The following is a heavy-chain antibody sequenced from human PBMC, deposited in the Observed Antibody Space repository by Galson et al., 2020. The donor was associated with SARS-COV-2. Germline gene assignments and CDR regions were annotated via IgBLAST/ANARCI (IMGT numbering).Heavy chain of an antibody. D-gene: IGHD3-3*01. CDR1: GYNFTSYG. V-gene: IGHV1-18*01. CDR2: TSAYNGNT. J-gene: IGHJ6*03. Sequence: ASVQVSCKASGYNFTSYGLSWVRPAPGQGLEWMGWTSAYNGNTNYAQKLQGRVTMTTDTSTSTAYMELRSLRSDDTAVYYCARWFGVVIIPHYYYYMDVWGKGTTVTVSS. CDR3: ARWFGVVIIPHYYYYMDV.